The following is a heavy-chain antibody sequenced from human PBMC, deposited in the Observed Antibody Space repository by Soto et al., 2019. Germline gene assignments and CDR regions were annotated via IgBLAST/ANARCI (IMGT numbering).Heavy chain of an antibody. CDR3: ARQSLLKSIPIYGYFYYAMDV. J-gene: IGHJ6*02. V-gene: IGHV3-7*03. CDR2: LKPDGREL. CDR1: GFIFSSSW. D-gene: IGHD3-3*01. Sequence: EVQLVESGGGLVLPGGSPRLSCAASGFIFSSSWMTWVRPAPGKGRGWVAKLKPDGRELYYGDSVKGRFTISRDNARNSLYLQMSSLRAEDTAVYYCARQSLLKSIPIYGYFYYAMDVWGQGTSVIVSS.